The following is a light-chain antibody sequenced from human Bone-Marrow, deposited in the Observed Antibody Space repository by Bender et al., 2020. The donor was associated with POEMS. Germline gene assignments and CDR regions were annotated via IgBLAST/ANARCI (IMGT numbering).Light chain of an antibody. CDR2: DVS. CDR1: SSDVGGYNY. Sequence: QSALTQPASVSGSPGQSITISCTGTSSDVGGYNYVSWYQQHPGKAPKLIIYDVSPRPSGVSTRFSGSKSGDTASLTISGLQAEDEADYSCSSYTSSGSYVFGTGTKVTVL. CDR3: SSYTSSGSYV. V-gene: IGLV2-14*03. J-gene: IGLJ1*01.